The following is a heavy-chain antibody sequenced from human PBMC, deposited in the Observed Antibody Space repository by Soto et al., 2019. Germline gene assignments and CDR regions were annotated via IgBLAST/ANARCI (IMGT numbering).Heavy chain of an antibody. CDR3: ARGRAEARGAPIDY. J-gene: IGHJ4*02. CDR1: GGSFSGYY. D-gene: IGHD6-6*01. Sequence: PSETLSLTCAVYGGSFSGYYWSWIRQPPGKGLEWIGEINHSGSTNYNPSLKSRVTISVDTSKNQFSLKLSSVTAADTAVYYCARGRAEARGAPIDYWGQGTLVTVS. CDR2: INHSGST. V-gene: IGHV4-34*01.